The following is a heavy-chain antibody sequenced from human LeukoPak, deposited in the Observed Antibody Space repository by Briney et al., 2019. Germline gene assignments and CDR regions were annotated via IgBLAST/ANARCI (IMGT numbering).Heavy chain of an antibody. D-gene: IGHD1-7*01. CDR2: IYYSGST. Sequence: SSETLSLTCTVSGGSISSYYWSWIRQPPGKGLEWIGYIYYSGSTNYNPSLKSRVTMSVDTSKIQFSLRLSSVTAADTAVYYCARLLYNWNYVIDYWGQGTLVTVSS. CDR1: GGSISSYY. CDR3: ARLLYNWNYVIDY. V-gene: IGHV4-59*01. J-gene: IGHJ4*02.